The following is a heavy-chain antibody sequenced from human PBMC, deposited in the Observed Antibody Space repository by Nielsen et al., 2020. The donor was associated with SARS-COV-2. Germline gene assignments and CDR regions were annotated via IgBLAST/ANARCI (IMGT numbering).Heavy chain of an antibody. J-gene: IGHJ4*02. CDR3: ARAVGYCTNGVCFKSLYYFDY. D-gene: IGHD2-8*01. CDR1: GFTFSSYD. Sequence: LSLTRAASGFTFSSYDMHWVRQATGKGLEWVSAIGTAGDTYYPGSVKGRFTISRENAKNSLYLQMNSLRAGDTAVYYCARAVGYCTNGVCFKSLYYFDYWGQGTLVTVSS. CDR2: IGTAGDT. V-gene: IGHV3-13*01.